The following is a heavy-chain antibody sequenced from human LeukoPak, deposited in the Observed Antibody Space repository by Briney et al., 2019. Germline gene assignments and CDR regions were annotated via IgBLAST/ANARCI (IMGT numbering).Heavy chain of an antibody. CDR2: VSGTGGSA. CDR1: GFTFSSYA. CDR3: AKSQASYYYDSSGPFDY. V-gene: IGHV3-23*01. J-gene: IGHJ4*02. D-gene: IGHD3-22*01. Sequence: GGSLRLSCAASGFTFSSYAMSCVRQAPGKGLEWVSAVSGTGGSAYYADPVKGRFTISRDNSKNTLYLQMNSLRAEDTAVYYCAKSQASYYYDSSGPFDYWGQGTLVTVSS.